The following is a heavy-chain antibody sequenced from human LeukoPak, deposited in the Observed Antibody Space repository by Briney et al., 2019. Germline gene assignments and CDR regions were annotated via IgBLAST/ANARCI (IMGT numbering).Heavy chain of an antibody. J-gene: IGHJ6*02. CDR1: GGSISSSSCY. V-gene: IGHV4-39*07. CDR3: ARAGDSFYYYGMDV. Sequence: SETLSLTCTVSGGSISSSSCYWGWIRQPPGKGLEWIGSIYYSGSTYYNPSLKSRVTISVDTSKNQFSLKLSSVTAADTAIYYCARAGDSFYYYGMDVWGQGTTVTVSS. D-gene: IGHD1-1*01. CDR2: IYYSGST.